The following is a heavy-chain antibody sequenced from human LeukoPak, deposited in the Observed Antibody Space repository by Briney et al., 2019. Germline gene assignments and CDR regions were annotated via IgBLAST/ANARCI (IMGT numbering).Heavy chain of an antibody. J-gene: IGHJ4*02. V-gene: IGHV3-53*01. CDR2: IYSGGDT. Sequence: PGGSLRLPCAASGFTVSSNYMSWVRQAPGKGLQQASAIYSGGDTYYADSVKGRFTISRDKSKNTLYLQMNSLRAEDTAVYYCATGGEYYDGRGYGHDHWGQGTLVTVSS. CDR1: GFTVSSNY. D-gene: IGHD3-22*01. CDR3: ATGGEYYDGRGYGHDH.